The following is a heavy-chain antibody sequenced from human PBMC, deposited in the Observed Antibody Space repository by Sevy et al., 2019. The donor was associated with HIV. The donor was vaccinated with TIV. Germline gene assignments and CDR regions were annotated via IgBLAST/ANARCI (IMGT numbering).Heavy chain of an antibody. D-gene: IGHD3-10*01. CDR1: GGSISSYY. Sequence: SETLSLTRTVSGGSISSYYWSWIRQPAGKGLEWIGRIYTSGSTNYNPSLKSRVTMSVDTSKNQFSLKLSSVTAADTAVYYCARGEGFGVTLHLYYFDYWGQGTLVTVSS. V-gene: IGHV4-4*07. CDR3: ARGEGFGVTLHLYYFDY. CDR2: IYTSGST. J-gene: IGHJ4*02.